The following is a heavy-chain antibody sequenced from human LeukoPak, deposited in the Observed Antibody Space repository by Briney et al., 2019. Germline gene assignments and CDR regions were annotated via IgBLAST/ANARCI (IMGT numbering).Heavy chain of an antibody. J-gene: IGHJ4*02. CDR2: ISGYNGNT. CDR3: ARGSGWYGDGGFDY. CDR1: GYTFTSYG. Sequence: GASVKVSCKTSGYTFTSYGISWVRQAPGQGLEWMGWISGYNGNTNYAQKLQGRVTMTTDTSTSTAYMELRSLRSDDTAVYYCARGSGWYGDGGFDYWGQGTLVTVSS. V-gene: IGHV1-18*01. D-gene: IGHD6-19*01.